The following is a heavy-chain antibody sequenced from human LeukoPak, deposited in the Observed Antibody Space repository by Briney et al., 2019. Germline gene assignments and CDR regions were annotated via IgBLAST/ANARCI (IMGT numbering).Heavy chain of an antibody. V-gene: IGHV3-74*01. CDR2: ISTDGTNT. Sequence: GGSLRLSCAASGFTFSNYWMHWVRRAPGKGLLWVSRISTDGTNTNYADSVKGRFTISRDNAKNILYLEMNSLRAEDTAVYYCVRECSSSSGRAFGIWGQGTKVTVSS. D-gene: IGHD6-6*01. J-gene: IGHJ3*02. CDR1: GFTFSNYW. CDR3: VRECSSSSGRAFGI.